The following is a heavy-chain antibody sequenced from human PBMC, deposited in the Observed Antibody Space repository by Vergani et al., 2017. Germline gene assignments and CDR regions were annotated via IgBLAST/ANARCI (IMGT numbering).Heavy chain of an antibody. V-gene: IGHV3-53*02. J-gene: IGHJ3*02. CDR1: GFTVSSNY. Sequence: EVQLVETGGGLIQPGGSLRLSCAASGFTVSSNYMSWVRQAPGKGLEWVSVIYSGGNTYYADSVKGRFTLSRDNSKNTLYLQMNSLRAEDTAVYYWARLENDYSNYGAFDIWGQGTMVTVSS. CDR3: ARLENDYSNYGAFDI. D-gene: IGHD4-11*01. CDR2: IYSGGNT.